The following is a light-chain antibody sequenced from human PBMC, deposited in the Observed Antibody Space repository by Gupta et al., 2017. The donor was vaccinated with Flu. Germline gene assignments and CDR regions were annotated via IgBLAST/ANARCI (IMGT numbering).Light chain of an antibody. CDR2: GAS. Sequence: IAMTQSSATLSVSPGERATLSCRASQSVSSDLAWYQQKPGQAPRLLIYGASIRATGIPSRFTGSGSGTEFTLTITSLQSEDFAVYYCQQYANRPPLYTFGQGTKLEIK. CDR3: QQYANRPPLYT. V-gene: IGKV3D-15*01. CDR1: QSVSSD. J-gene: IGKJ2*01.